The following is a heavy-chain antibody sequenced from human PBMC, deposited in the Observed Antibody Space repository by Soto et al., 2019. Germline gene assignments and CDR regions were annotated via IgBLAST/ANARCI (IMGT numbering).Heavy chain of an antibody. CDR1: GGSISSGDYY. Sequence: SETLSLTCTVSGGSISSGDYYWSWIRQPPGKGLEWIGYIYYSGSTYYNPSLKSRVTISVDTSKNQFSLTLSSVTAADTAVYYCARVVASRRGWFDPWGQGTLVTVSS. J-gene: IGHJ5*02. D-gene: IGHD2-15*01. CDR3: ARVVASRRGWFDP. V-gene: IGHV4-30-4*01. CDR2: IYYSGST.